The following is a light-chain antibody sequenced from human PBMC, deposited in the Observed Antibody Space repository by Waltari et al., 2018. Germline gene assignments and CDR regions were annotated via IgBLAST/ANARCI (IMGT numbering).Light chain of an antibody. J-gene: IGKJ2*01. CDR3: QQYYSRPPYT. CDR1: QSVLYSSNNKNY. CDR2: WAS. Sequence: DIVMTQSPDYLAVSLGERATVNCKSSQSVLYSSNNKNYLAWYQQKPGQPPKLLIHWASTRESGVPDRFSGSGSGTDFTLTISSLQAEDVAVYYCQQYYSRPPYTFGQGTKLEIK. V-gene: IGKV4-1*01.